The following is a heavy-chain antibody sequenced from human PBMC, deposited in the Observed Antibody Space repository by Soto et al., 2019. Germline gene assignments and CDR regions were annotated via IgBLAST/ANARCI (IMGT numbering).Heavy chain of an antibody. J-gene: IGHJ3*02. CDR3: TLGSWSAETFDI. CDR1: GGTFSTYT. D-gene: IGHD6-13*01. CDR2: IIPMLDIT. Sequence: QVQLVQSGAEVKKPGSSVKVSCKASGGTFSTYTVIWVRQAPGQGLEWMGRIIPMLDITNTAQSFQGRVTIPADKSTSTADLELSTLRSDDTAIYFCTLGSWSAETFDIWGRGTMFTVSS. V-gene: IGHV1-69*02.